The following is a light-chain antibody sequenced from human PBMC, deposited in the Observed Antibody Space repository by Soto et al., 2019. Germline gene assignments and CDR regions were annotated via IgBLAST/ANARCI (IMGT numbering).Light chain of an antibody. CDR2: TTS. CDR3: LQHYNYPYT. CDR1: QGIRND. V-gene: IGKV1-6*01. Sequence: AIQMTQSPSSLSASVGDRVTISCRASQGIRNDLGWYQQKPGKAPKLLIYTTSSLQSGVPSRFSGSGSGTDFTLTISSLQPEDFATYYCLQHYNYPYTFGQGTKLEIK. J-gene: IGKJ2*01.